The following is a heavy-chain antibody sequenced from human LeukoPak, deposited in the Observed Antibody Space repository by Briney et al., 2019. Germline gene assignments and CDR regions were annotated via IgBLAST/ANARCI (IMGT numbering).Heavy chain of an antibody. J-gene: IGHJ4*01. CDR3: ARSYYYDYRQIDY. CDR2: IYYSGST. D-gene: IGHD3-22*01. Sequence: SETLSLTCTVSGDSISTSSYYWGWIRQPPGKGLEWLGSIYYSGSTYYNPSLKSRVTISVDTSKNQFSLNLYSVTAADTAVFYCARSYYYDYRQIDYWGRGSLVTVSS. CDR1: GDSISTSSYY. V-gene: IGHV4-39*01.